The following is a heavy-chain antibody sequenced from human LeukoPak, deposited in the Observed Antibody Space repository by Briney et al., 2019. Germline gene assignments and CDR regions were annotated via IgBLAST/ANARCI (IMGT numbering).Heavy chain of an antibody. D-gene: IGHD3-10*01. J-gene: IGHJ6*03. CDR1: GFTFSSYW. V-gene: IGHV3-7*01. Sequence: GGSLRLSCAASGFTFSSYWMSWVRQAPGKGLEWVANIKQDGSEKYYVDSVKGRFTISRDNAKNSLYLQMNSLRAEDTAVYYCARDSRGFYGSGKKDYYYYYYMDVWGKGTTVTISS. CDR2: IKQDGSEK. CDR3: ARDSRGFYGSGKKDYYYYYYMDV.